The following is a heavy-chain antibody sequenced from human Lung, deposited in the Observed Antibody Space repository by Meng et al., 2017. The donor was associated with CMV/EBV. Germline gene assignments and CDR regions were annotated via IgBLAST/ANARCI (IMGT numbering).Heavy chain of an antibody. V-gene: IGHV4-4*02. Sequence: SETLSLXXXVSCTSISTSNWWSWVRQPPGKGLEWIGEVYHSGYTNYNPSLKSRVTMSVDRSKNQFSLKLSSVTAADTAVYYCARVTEYGGNCFDSWGQGTLVTVSS. CDR1: CTSISTSNW. D-gene: IGHD4/OR15-4a*01. CDR2: VYHSGYT. J-gene: IGHJ4*02. CDR3: ARVTEYGGNCFDS.